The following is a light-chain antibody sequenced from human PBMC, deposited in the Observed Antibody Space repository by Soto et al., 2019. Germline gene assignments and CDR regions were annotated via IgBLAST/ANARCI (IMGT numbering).Light chain of an antibody. CDR1: QIVGSTY. CDR3: QQYGTSPFT. V-gene: IGKV3-20*01. CDR2: GVS. J-gene: IGKJ3*01. Sequence: EIVSTQSPGPLSLSPGERATLSCRASQIVGSTYLAWYQQKPGQAPKLLIYGVSSRATGIPDRFSGSGSGTDFTLTISRLEPEDFAVYYCQQYGTSPFTFGPGTKVDI.